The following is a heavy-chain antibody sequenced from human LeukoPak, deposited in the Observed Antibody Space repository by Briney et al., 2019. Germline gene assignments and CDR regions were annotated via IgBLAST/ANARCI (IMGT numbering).Heavy chain of an antibody. CDR3: ARVRRSGWYFYYFDY. CDR2: IYYSGST. Sequence: SETLSLTCTVSGGSISSYYWSWIRQPPGKGLEWIGYIYYSGSTNYNPSLKSRVTISVDTSKNQFSLKLSSVTAADTAVYYCARVRRSGWYFYYFDYWGQGTLVTVSS. CDR1: GGSISSYY. D-gene: IGHD6-19*01. J-gene: IGHJ4*02. V-gene: IGHV4-59*01.